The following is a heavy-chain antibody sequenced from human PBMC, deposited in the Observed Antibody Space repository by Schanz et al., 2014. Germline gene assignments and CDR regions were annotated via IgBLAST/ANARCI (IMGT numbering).Heavy chain of an antibody. CDR3: ARGFDFWDR. D-gene: IGHD3-3*01. Sequence: QVQLVQSGDEVKKPGASVKVSCEASRYTFNTYGLNWVRQAPGQGPEFMGWISTFRNEDTNSAQRFQGRLTMTTDTSTSTAYMELRSLRSDDTAVYYCARGFDFWDRWGQGTLVIVSS. V-gene: IGHV1-18*01. CDR2: ISTFRNEDT. CDR1: RYTFNTYG. J-gene: IGHJ4*02.